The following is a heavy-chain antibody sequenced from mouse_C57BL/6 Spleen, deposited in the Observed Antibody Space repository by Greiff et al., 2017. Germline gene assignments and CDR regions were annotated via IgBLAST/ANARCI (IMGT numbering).Heavy chain of an antibody. J-gene: IGHJ4*01. V-gene: IGHV1-61*01. CDR1: GYTFTSYW. CDR3: ARSGGYAMDY. CDR2: IYPSDSET. Sequence: QVQLQQSGAELVRPGSSVKLSCKASGYTFTSYWMDWVKQRPGQGLEWIGNIYPSDSETHYNQKFKDKATLTVDKSSSTAYMQLSSLTSEDSAVYYCARSGGYAMDYWGQGTSVTVSS.